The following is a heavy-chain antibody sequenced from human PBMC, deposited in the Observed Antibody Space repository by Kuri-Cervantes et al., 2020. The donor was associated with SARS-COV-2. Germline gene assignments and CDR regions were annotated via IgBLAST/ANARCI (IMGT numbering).Heavy chain of an antibody. CDR2: INPNSSGS. Sequence: AVTVSCKASGYTFSDYYMCWVRQAPGQGLEWMGWINPNSSGSNYAQKFQGWVTINRDTSSTGYMELSRLRSYDTAVYYCARGMVRGLIQSYYYGMDVWGQGTTVTVSS. D-gene: IGHD3-10*01. CDR1: GYTFSDYY. J-gene: IGHJ6*02. V-gene: IGHV1-2*04. CDR3: ARGMVRGLIQSYYYGMDV.